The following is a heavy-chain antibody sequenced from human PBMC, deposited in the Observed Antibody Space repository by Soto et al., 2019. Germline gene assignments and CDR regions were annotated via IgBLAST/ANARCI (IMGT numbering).Heavy chain of an antibody. CDR3: VRGGGGGLFDP. J-gene: IGHJ5*02. D-gene: IGHD2-15*01. CDR2: ISPGSRYP. CDR1: GFTFGDSY. V-gene: IGHV3-11*06. Sequence: WGSLRLSCAGSGFTFGDSYTSWIRQAPGKGLEWLSYISPGSRYPAYADSVKGRFTISRDNAKRSLYLQMMSLTAEDTAIYYCVRGGGGGLFDPWGQGTMVTVS.